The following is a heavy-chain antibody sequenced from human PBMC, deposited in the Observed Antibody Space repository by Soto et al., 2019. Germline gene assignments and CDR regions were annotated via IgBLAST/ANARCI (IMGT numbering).Heavy chain of an antibody. V-gene: IGHV3-7*01. J-gene: IGHJ6*02. Sequence: EVQLVESGGGLVQPGGSLTLSCVASGFTFSSYWMNWVRQAPGKGLEWVANIKEDGSEKYFLESVKGRFTISRDNAKNSLYLQVNSLRAEDTGVYFCARDLGRTAAGYYYFYAMDVWGQGTTVTVSS. CDR2: IKEDGSEK. CDR3: ARDLGRTAAGYYYFYAMDV. CDR1: GFTFSSYW. D-gene: IGHD2-2*01.